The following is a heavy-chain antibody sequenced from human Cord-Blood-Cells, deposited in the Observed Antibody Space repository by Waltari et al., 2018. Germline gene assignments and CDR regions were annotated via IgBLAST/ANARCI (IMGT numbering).Heavy chain of an antibody. Sequence: QMLLLESGPGLVPLSLTLSPTCTVSAASISSSSSYCGWFCQPQGKWLEWIGSIYYSGSTYYNPSLKSRVTISVDTSKNQFSLKLSSVTAADTAVYYCARHFGGSYWGAFDIWGQGTMVTVSS. CDR2: IYYSGST. CDR3: ARHFGGSYWGAFDI. V-gene: IGHV4-39*01. D-gene: IGHD1-26*01. CDR1: AASISSSSSY. J-gene: IGHJ3*02.